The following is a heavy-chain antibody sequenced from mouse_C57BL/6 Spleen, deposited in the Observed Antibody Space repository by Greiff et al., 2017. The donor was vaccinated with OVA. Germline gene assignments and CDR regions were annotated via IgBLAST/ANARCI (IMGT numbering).Heavy chain of an antibody. CDR3: TRGDGNYWYFDV. J-gene: IGHJ1*03. CDR1: GFTFSSYA. Sequence: EVKVVESGEGLVKPGGSLKLSCAASGFTFSSYAMSWVRQTPEKRLEWVAYISSGGDYIYYADTVKGRFTISRDNARNTLYLQMSSLKSEDTAMYYCTRGDGNYWYFDVWGTGTTVTVSS. V-gene: IGHV5-9-1*02. D-gene: IGHD2-1*01. CDR2: ISSGGDYI.